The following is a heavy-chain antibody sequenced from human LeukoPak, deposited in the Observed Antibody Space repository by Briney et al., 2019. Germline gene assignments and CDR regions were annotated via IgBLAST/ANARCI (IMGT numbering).Heavy chain of an antibody. CDR2: IYYTGRT. CDR1: GGSISSHY. V-gene: IGHV4-59*08. J-gene: IGHJ5*02. D-gene: IGHD6-13*01. Sequence: SETLSLTCTVSGGSISSHYWSWIRQPPGKGLEWMGYIYYTGRTNYNPSLKSRVTISVDTSKNQFSLRLSSMTAADTAMYYCVRQSEAAGTFWFDPWGQGTLVTVSS. CDR3: VRQSEAAGTFWFDP.